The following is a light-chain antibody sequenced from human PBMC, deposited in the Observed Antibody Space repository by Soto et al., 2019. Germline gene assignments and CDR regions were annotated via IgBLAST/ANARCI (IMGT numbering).Light chain of an antibody. J-gene: IGKJ2*01. CDR1: QSISTS. CDR3: QQYKNWPRT. Sequence: EIVMTQSPATLSVSPGKRVTLSCRAIQSISTSLAWYQQRPGQAPRLLMYDASTRATGIPARFSGSGSGTEFTLTITGLQSEDFAVYYCQQYKNWPRTFGQGTKLEIK. V-gene: IGKV3-15*01. CDR2: DAS.